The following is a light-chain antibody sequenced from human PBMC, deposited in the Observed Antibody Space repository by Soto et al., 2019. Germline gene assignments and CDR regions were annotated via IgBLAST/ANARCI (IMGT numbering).Light chain of an antibody. CDR3: QQYNNWPRHT. Sequence: EIVMTQSPATLSVSPGERATLSCRASQSVSSNLAWYQQKPGQAPRLLIYGASTRATGIPARFSGSGSGTESTLTISSLQSEDFAVYYCQQYNNWPRHTFGQGTKVEIK. V-gene: IGKV3-15*01. CDR2: GAS. CDR1: QSVSSN. J-gene: IGKJ1*01.